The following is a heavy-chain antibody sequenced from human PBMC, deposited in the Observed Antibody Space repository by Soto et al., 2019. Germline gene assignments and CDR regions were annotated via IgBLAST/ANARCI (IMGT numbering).Heavy chain of an antibody. V-gene: IGHV1-8*02. CDR1: ISTFGSYT. J-gene: IGHJ5*02. D-gene: IGHD1-26*01. Sequence: ASAKVSCKASISTFGSYTKSWVRQATGQGLEWMGWINDYNGNTNYAQKFQGRVTMTGNTSISTAYMELSSLRSEYTAVYYCAREREGSGFDPWGQGTLVTVSS. CDR3: AREREGSGFDP. CDR2: INDYNGNT.